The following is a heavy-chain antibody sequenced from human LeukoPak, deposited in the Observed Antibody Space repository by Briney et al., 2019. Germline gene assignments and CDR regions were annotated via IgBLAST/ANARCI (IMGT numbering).Heavy chain of an antibody. CDR3: ARGESHYYDSSGHYGDY. V-gene: IGHV3-48*01. CDR2: ISSSSSTI. J-gene: IGHJ4*02. Sequence: GGSLRLSCAASGFTFSSYAMSWVRQAPGKGLEWVSYISSSSSTIYYADSVKGRFTISRDNAKNSLYLQMNSLRAEDTAVYYCARGESHYYDSSGHYGDYWGQGTLVTVSS. D-gene: IGHD3-22*01. CDR1: GFTFSSYA.